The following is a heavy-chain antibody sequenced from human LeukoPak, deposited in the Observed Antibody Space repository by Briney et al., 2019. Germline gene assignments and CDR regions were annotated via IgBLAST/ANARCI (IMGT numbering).Heavy chain of an antibody. V-gene: IGHV4-31*03. Sequence: SETLSLTCTVSGVSISSTYYWSWIRQYPGKGLEWIGYIYYSGRTYYNPSLKSRVTMSVDTSKNQFSLKLSSVTAADTAVFYCARDLGYYFDDWGQGILVTVSS. D-gene: IGHD3-16*01. CDR2: IYYSGRT. J-gene: IGHJ4*02. CDR1: GVSISSTYY. CDR3: ARDLGYYFDD.